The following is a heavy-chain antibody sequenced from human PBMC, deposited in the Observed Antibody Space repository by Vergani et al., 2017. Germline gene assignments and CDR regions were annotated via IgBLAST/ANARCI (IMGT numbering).Heavy chain of an antibody. CDR3: AKGEFDWLFQAIDY. D-gene: IGHD3-9*01. CDR1: GFTFSSYA. Sequence: EVQLLESGGGLVQPGGSLRLSCAASGFTFSSYAMSWVRQAPGKGLEWVSAISGSGGSTYYADSVKGRLTISRDNSKNTLYLQMNSLRAEDTAVYYWAKGEFDWLFQAIDYWGEGTLVTVSS. CDR2: ISGSGGST. J-gene: IGHJ4*02. V-gene: IGHV3-23*01.